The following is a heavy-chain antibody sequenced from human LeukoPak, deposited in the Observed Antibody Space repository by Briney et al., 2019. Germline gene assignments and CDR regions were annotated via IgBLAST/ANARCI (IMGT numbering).Heavy chain of an antibody. Sequence: PGGSLRLSCGASGFISNMYAIHWVRQAPGQGLEWVAVISYDGSDEKYADFVKGRFTISRDSSKNTLSLQMNSLRVEDTAVYYCAREGQWGPHSPGNYHYMDVWGRGTTVTVSS. CDR2: ISYDGSDE. CDR3: AREGQWGPHSPGNYHYMDV. D-gene: IGHD6-19*01. V-gene: IGHV3-30*04. CDR1: GFISNMYA. J-gene: IGHJ6*03.